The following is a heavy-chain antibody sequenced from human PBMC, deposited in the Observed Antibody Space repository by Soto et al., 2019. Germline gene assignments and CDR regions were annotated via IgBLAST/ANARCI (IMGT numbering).Heavy chain of an antibody. J-gene: IGHJ6*02. CDR1: GYTFTSYG. D-gene: IGHD5-18*01. Sequence: QVQLVQSGAEVKKPGASVKVSCKASGYTFTSYGISWVRQAPGQGLEWMGWISAYNGNTNYAQKLQGRVTMTTDTSTSTAYMELRSRRSDDTAVYYCARDQYTAMVPGYYGIDVWGQGTTVTVSS. CDR3: ARDQYTAMVPGYYGIDV. CDR2: ISAYNGNT. V-gene: IGHV1-18*01.